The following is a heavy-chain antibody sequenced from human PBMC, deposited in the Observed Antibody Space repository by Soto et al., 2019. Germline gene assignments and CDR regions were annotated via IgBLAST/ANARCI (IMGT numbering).Heavy chain of an antibody. D-gene: IGHD1-20*01. CDR2: IIPLHNTS. J-gene: IGHJ6*02. V-gene: IGHV1-69*06. Sequence: QVQLLQSGAEVKKPGSSVKVSCKVSGGAFTNYSLNWVRHAPGQGLEWLGGIIPLHNTSNYSLKLLGRGSVTADISSNTVYMHLSGLPSDDTATYYCAIWSNWNPLYYRGMDVWGQGTTVTVSS. CDR1: GGAFTNYS. CDR3: AIWSNWNPLYYRGMDV.